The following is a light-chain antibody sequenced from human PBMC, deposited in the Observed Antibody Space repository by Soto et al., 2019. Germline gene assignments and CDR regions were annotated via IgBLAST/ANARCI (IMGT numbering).Light chain of an antibody. V-gene: IGKV4-1*01. CDR1: QSVLSSANNKNH. Sequence: DIVMTQSPDSLAVSLGERATINCKSSQSVLSSANNKNHLNWYQLKPGQPPKLLIYWASTRESGVPDRSSGSGSGTDFTLTISSLQAEDVAVYFCHQYYSAPITFGQGTRLDIK. CDR2: WAS. J-gene: IGKJ5*01. CDR3: HQYYSAPIT.